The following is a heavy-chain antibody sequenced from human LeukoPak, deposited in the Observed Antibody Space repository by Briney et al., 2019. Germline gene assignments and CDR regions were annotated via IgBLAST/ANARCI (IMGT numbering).Heavy chain of an antibody. D-gene: IGHD3-22*01. Sequence: PGRSLRLSCAASGFTFSSYGMHWVRQAPGKGLEWVAVISYDGSNKYYADSVKGRFTISRDNSKNTLYLQMNSLRAEDTAVYYCARAPYDSSGYFYWYFDLWGRGTLVTVSS. CDR2: ISYDGSNK. CDR1: GFTFSSYG. V-gene: IGHV3-30*03. CDR3: ARAPYDSSGYFYWYFDL. J-gene: IGHJ2*01.